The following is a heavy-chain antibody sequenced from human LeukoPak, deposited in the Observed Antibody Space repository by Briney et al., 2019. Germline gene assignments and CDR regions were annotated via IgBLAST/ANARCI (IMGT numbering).Heavy chain of an antibody. J-gene: IGHJ4*01. CDR3: ASRGVGATDY. Sequence: SETLSLTCAVYGGSFSGYYWSWIRQPLGKGLEWIGEINHSGSTNYNPSLKSRVTISVDTSKNQFSLKLSSVTAADTAVYYCASRGVGATDYWGQGTLVTVSS. D-gene: IGHD1-26*01. V-gene: IGHV4-34*01. CDR1: GGSFSGYY. CDR2: INHSGST.